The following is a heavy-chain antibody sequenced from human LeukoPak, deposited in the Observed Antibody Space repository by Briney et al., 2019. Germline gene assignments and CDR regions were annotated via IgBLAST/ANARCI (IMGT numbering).Heavy chain of an antibody. CDR3: ARDGGHYHSENHYDVNC. CDR2: ISGSGDNI. D-gene: IGHD3-16*01. Sequence: PGGSLRLSCAASGFRFSDYYMSWIRQAPGKGLEWISYISGSGDNIYYAGPVQGRFTISRDNSKNSLYLQLNSLTPEDTAVYFCARDGGHYHSENHYDVNCWGQGTLVTVSS. CDR1: GFRFSDYY. V-gene: IGHV3-11*01. J-gene: IGHJ4*02.